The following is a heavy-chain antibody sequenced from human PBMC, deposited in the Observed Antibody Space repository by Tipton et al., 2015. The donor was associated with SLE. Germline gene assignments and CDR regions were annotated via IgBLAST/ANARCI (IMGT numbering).Heavy chain of an antibody. V-gene: IGHV1-69*09. CDR3: ARILPGDDFEDN. Sequence: QLVQSGAEVKKPGSSVKVSCKASGGTFSGYAISWVRQAPGQGLEWMGRINPILGIANYAQKFQGRVTITADKSTTTAYMELKSLRSEDTAVYYCARILPGDDFEDNWGQGSLVTGSS. CDR1: GGTFSGYA. J-gene: IGHJ4*02. D-gene: IGHD3-3*01. CDR2: INPILGIA.